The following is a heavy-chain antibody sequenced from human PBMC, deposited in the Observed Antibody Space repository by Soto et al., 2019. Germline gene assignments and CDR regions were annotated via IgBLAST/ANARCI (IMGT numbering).Heavy chain of an antibody. Sequence: ASVKVSCKVSGYTLTELSMHWVRQAPGKGLEWMGGFDPEDGETIYAQKFQGRVTMTEDTSTDTAYMELSSLRSEDTAVYYCATDTAYCSGGSCYDYWGQGTLVTVSS. CDR3: ATDTAYCSGGSCYDY. CDR1: GYTLTELS. D-gene: IGHD2-15*01. J-gene: IGHJ4*02. V-gene: IGHV1-24*01. CDR2: FDPEDGET.